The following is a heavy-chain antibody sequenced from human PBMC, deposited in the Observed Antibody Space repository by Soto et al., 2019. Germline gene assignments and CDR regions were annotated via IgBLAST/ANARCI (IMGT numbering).Heavy chain of an antibody. CDR1: GGTFSSYA. CDR3: ARGYGGSSGDRYYYKMDV. D-gene: IGHD6-19*01. Sequence: QVQLVQSGAEVKKPGSSVKVSCKASGGTFSSYAISWVRQAPGQGLEWMGGIIPIFGTANYAQKFQGRVTIAAEEPPSTAYRELGSLRSGETAVYYCARGYGGSSGDRYYYKMDVWGQGTTVTVSS. CDR2: IIPIFGTA. J-gene: IGHJ6*02. V-gene: IGHV1-69*01.